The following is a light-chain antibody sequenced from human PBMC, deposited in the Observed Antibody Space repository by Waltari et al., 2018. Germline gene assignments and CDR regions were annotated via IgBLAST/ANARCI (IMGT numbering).Light chain of an antibody. Sequence: DIVMTQSPDTLSVFPGERATLSCRASQSIRSNLAWYQHKPGQAPRLLIYAASTRATGIPARFSGSGSGTEFTLTISSLQSEDFAVYFCQQYDNWLGTFGPGTKVEIK. J-gene: IGKJ1*01. V-gene: IGKV3-15*01. CDR1: QSIRSN. CDR3: QQYDNWLGT. CDR2: AAS.